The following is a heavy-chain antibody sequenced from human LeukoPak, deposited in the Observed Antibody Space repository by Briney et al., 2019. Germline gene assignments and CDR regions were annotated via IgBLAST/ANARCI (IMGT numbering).Heavy chain of an antibody. D-gene: IGHD3-22*01. Sequence: PGGSLRLSCAASGFTVSSNYMSWVRQAPGKGLEWVSVIYSGVSTYYADSVRGRFTISRDNSKNTLYLQMNSRRAEDTAVYYCARASAKYYYDSSGYLFDYWGQGTLVTVSS. J-gene: IGHJ4*02. CDR1: GFTVSSNY. CDR3: ARASAKYYYDSSGYLFDY. V-gene: IGHV3-53*01. CDR2: IYSGVST.